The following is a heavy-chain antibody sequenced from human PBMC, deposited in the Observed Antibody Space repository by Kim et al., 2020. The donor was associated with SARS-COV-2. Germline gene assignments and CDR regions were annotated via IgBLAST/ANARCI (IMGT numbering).Heavy chain of an antibody. D-gene: IGHD3-16*01. Sequence: SETLSLTCTVSGASISSYYWNWIRQPPGKGLEYIGYIHHSGTDSNPSPKSQVTISMDTSKNQISMILTSLTAADSAVYYCARFSRWGYDFWGQGSLVTVSS. CDR1: GASISSYY. CDR2: IHHSGT. J-gene: IGHJ4*02. CDR3: ARFSRWGYDF. V-gene: IGHV4-59*01.